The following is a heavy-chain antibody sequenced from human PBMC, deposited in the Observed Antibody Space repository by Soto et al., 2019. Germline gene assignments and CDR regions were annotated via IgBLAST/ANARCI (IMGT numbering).Heavy chain of an antibody. Sequence: PSETLSLTCTVSGGSISSSSYYWGWIRQPPGKGLEWIGSIYYSGSTYYNPSLKSRVTISVYTSKNQFSLKLSSVTAADKAVYYCARHNSWFDPWGQGTLVTVSS. CDR2: IYYSGST. CDR1: GGSISSSSYY. V-gene: IGHV4-39*01. CDR3: ARHNSWFDP. J-gene: IGHJ5*02.